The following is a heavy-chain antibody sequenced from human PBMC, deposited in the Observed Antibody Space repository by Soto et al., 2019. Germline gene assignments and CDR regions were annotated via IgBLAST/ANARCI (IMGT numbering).Heavy chain of an antibody. D-gene: IGHD6-19*01. Sequence: QVELVQSGAGVKKPGASVKVSCKASGYTFTSYYMHWVRLAPGQGLEWMVIINPSGRSTSYAQKFHGIVSMTRDTSKSTVYIELSSLRSEDTAVYYCARDVSSGCYHPYYYSGMDVWCQGTTVTVSS. CDR1: GYTFTSYY. CDR2: INPSGRST. CDR3: ARDVSSGCYHPYYYSGMDV. V-gene: IGHV1-46*01. J-gene: IGHJ6*02.